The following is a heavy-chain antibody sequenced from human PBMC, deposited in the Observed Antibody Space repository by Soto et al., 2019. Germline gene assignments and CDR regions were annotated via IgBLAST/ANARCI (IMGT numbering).Heavy chain of an antibody. Sequence: GESLKISCKGSGYTFTSHWIGWVRQMPGKGLEWMGVIFPGDSDAKYSPSFQGQVSFSVDKSTTTAYLQWGSLKASDTAMYYCARSRDGYPSIDYWGRGTLVTVPS. J-gene: IGHJ4*02. D-gene: IGHD5-12*01. V-gene: IGHV5-51*01. CDR1: GYTFTSHW. CDR3: ARSRDGYPSIDY. CDR2: IFPGDSDA.